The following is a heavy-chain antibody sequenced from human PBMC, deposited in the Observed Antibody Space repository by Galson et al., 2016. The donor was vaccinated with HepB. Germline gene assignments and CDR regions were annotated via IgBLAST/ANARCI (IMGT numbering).Heavy chain of an antibody. J-gene: IGHJ4*02. D-gene: IGHD2-8*02. CDR3: AKSARTGGIDY. Sequence: SLRLSCAASGFSIYVMSWVRQAPGKGLEWVAAFSGSDGSTFYGDSVKGRFTVSRDNVKNSLSLQMTSLRADDTAVYFCAKSARTGGIDYWGQGTLVTVSS. V-gene: IGHV3-23*01. CDR2: FSGSDGST. CDR1: GFSIYV.